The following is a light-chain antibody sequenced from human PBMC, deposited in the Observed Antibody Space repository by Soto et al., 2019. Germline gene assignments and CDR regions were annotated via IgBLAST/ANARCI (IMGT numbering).Light chain of an antibody. Sequence: QLVLTQPPSASGSPGQSVTISCTGTSSDVGGYNYVSWFQQHPGKAPKVMIYEVIKRPSGVPDRFSGSKSGNTASLTVSGRQADDEADYYCSSSAGRSVVFGGGPKLTVL. CDR2: EVI. V-gene: IGLV2-8*01. CDR3: SSSAGRSVV. CDR1: SSDVGGYNY. J-gene: IGLJ2*01.